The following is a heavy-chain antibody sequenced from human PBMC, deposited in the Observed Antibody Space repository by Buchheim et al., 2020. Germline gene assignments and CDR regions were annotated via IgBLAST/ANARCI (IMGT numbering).Heavy chain of an antibody. CDR1: GFTFSIFG. D-gene: IGHD7-27*01. CDR3: ARVRIWGTSNYYGMDV. V-gene: IGHV3-48*04. Sequence: EVQLVESGGGLVQPGGSLRLSCAASGFTFSIFGMNWVRQAPGKGLEWVSYINPRGTPISYADSVRGRFTMSRDTAKSPLYLQMDSLRAEDTAVYYCARVRIWGTSNYYGMDVWGQGTT. CDR2: INPRGTPI. J-gene: IGHJ6*02.